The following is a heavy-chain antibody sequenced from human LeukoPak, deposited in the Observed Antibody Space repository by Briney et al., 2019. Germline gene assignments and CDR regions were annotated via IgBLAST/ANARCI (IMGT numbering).Heavy chain of an antibody. CDR3: ARIRDGYNDAYDI. J-gene: IGHJ3*02. CDR2: IKPSGDNT. CDR1: GYSFINYN. V-gene: IGHV1-46*01. D-gene: IGHD5-24*01. Sequence: ASVKISCKTSGYSFINYNLHWVRQAPGQRLEWMGIIKPSGDNTNNAQKFQGRVTMTRDTSASTVYMELSSLRSEDTAIYYCARIRDGYNDAYDIWDQGTVVTVPS.